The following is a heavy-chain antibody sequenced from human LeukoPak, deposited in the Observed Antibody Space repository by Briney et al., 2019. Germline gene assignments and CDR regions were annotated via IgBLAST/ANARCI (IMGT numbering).Heavy chain of an antibody. V-gene: IGHV3-23*01. J-gene: IGHJ4*02. CDR3: AKFEGLCGSANTCYHFDC. Sequence: GGSLRLSCDASGFTFSTYAMSWVRQAPGEGLEWVAGLSGSGGSTWYADSVKGRFTISRDNSKNTVYLHMNSLRAEDTAVYYCAKFEGLCGSANTCYHFDCWGQGTLVTVSS. CDR1: GFTFSTYA. D-gene: IGHD2-2*01. CDR2: LSGSGGST.